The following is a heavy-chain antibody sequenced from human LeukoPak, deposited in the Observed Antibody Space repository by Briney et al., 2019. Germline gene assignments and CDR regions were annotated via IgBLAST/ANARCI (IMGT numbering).Heavy chain of an antibody. J-gene: IGHJ4*02. CDR1: GLPISSNY. Sequence: PGGSLRLSCAASGLPISSNYMRWGRRAPGKGLEGGSVIYSGGSTYYADSVKGRFTISGDNSKNTLYLQMNSLRAEDTAVYYCARGTMIIVVTDHYFDYWGQGTLVTVSS. CDR3: ARGTMIIVVTDHYFDY. V-gene: IGHV3-66*01. CDR2: IYSGGST. D-gene: IGHD3-22*01.